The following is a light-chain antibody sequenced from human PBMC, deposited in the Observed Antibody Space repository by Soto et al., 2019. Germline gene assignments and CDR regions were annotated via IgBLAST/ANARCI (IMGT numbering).Light chain of an antibody. CDR2: DAS. J-gene: IGKJ4*01. CDR1: LSVSNF. CDR3: QQRSNWLT. Sequence: EIVLTQSPATLSLSPGERATLSCRASLSVSNFLAWYQQKPGQAPRLLIYDASNRATGIPARFSGSGSGTVFTLTISSLEPEDFAVYYCQQRSNWLTFGGGTKVEIK. V-gene: IGKV3-11*01.